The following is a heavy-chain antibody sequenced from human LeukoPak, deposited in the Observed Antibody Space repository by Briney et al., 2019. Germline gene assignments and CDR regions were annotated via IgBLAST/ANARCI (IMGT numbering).Heavy chain of an antibody. D-gene: IGHD5-12*01. CDR2: ISGSGGST. CDR3: AKDKKGGYSGYDLYFLDY. Sequence: GGSLRLSCADSGFTFSSYAMSWVRQAPGKGLEWVSAISGSGGSTYYADSVKGRFTISRDNSKNTLYLQMNSLRAEDTAVYYCAKDKKGGYSGYDLYFLDYWGQGTLVTVSS. J-gene: IGHJ4*02. V-gene: IGHV3-23*01. CDR1: GFTFSSYA.